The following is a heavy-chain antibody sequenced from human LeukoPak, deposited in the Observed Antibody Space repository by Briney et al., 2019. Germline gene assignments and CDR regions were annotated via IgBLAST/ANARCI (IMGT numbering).Heavy chain of an antibody. J-gene: IGHJ3*02. D-gene: IGHD1-26*01. Sequence: GGSLTLSCAASRFTFSSSNMHWLRQAPGKGREWVSYISGTSTAIIYADSVKGRFTISSDIGRKSLYLQMNSLSHEDTAVYYCVRGGGRSYSDAFDIWVQGTVVSVSS. CDR1: RFTFSSSN. CDR3: VRGGGRSYSDAFDI. CDR2: ISGTSTAI. V-gene: IGHV3-48*02.